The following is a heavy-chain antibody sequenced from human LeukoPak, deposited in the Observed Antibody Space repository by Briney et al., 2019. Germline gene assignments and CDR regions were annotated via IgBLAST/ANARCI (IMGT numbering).Heavy chain of an antibody. D-gene: IGHD3-22*01. CDR3: ARLRYYYDSSSGYYFDY. CDR1: GYPLSSGCY. V-gene: IGHV4-38-2*01. Sequence: PSETLSLTCAVSGYPLSSGCYWGWIRQPPGKGREWIGSIYHSGSTYYNPSLKSRVTISVDTSKNQFSLKLSSVTAADTAVYYCARLRYYYDSSSGYYFDYWGQGTLVTVSS. J-gene: IGHJ4*02. CDR2: IYHSGST.